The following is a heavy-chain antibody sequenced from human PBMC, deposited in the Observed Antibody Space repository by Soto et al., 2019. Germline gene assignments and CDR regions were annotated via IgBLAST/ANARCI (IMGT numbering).Heavy chain of an antibody. CDR1: GYTFTSYD. D-gene: IGHD3-9*01. V-gene: IGHV1-8*01. CDR3: ARTVFRYFDGPPRGDWFDP. CDR2: MNPNSGNT. J-gene: IGHJ5*02. Sequence: ASVKVSCKASGYTFTSYDINWVRQATGQGLEWMGWMNPNSGNTGYAQKFQGRVTMTRNTSISTAYMELSSLRSEDTAVYYCARTVFRYFDGPPRGDWFDPWGQGTLVTVSS.